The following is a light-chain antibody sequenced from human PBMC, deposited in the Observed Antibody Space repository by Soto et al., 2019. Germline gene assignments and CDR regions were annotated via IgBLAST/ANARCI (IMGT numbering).Light chain of an antibody. Sequence: DIVMTQSPLSLPVTPGEPASISCRSSQSLLHSNGYNYLDWYLQKPGQSPHLRIYLGSNRASGVPERFSGRGCGADFTLKISRVEAEDVGVYYCMQALQTPYTFGQGTKLEIK. CDR2: LGS. CDR3: MQALQTPYT. V-gene: IGKV2-28*01. J-gene: IGKJ2*01. CDR1: QSLLHSNGYNY.